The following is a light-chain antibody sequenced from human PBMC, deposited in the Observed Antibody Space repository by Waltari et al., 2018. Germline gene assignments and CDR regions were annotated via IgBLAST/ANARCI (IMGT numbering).Light chain of an antibody. CDR1: SSDVGVNNY. J-gene: IGLJ2*01. Sequence: QSALTQPAPVSGSPGQSITTSCTGTSSDVGVNNYVPWYQQPPGKAPKLMIYDVTKRPSGVSDRFSGSKSGNTASLTISGLQAEDEADYYCCSYAGSSTLVFGGGTKLTVL. V-gene: IGLV2-23*02. CDR2: DVT. CDR3: CSYAGSSTLV.